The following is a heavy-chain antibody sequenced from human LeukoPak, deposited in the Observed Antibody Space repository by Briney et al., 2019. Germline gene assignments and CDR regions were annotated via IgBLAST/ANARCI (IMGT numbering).Heavy chain of an antibody. CDR2: TNQDGSQK. CDR3: TREQDREAAATIVGDY. CDR1: GFTFSDYW. D-gene: IGHD3-22*01. Sequence: GGSLRLSCAASGFTFSDYWMSWVRQAPGKGLEWVANTNQDGSQKYYLDSVKGRFTISRDNARNSLYLEMNSLRAEDTAVYYCTREQDREAAATIVGDYWGQGTLVTVSS. J-gene: IGHJ4*02. V-gene: IGHV3-7*01.